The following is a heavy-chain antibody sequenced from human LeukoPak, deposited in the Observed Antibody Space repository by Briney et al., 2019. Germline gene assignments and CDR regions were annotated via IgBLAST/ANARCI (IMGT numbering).Heavy chain of an antibody. V-gene: IGHV3-11*01. Sequence: GGSLRLSCAASGFTFSDYYMSWIRQAPGKGLEWVSYISSGGSTIYYADSVKGRFTISRDNAKNSLYLQMNSLRAEDTAVYYCAREDYDDSGAWYFDLWGRGTLVTVSS. D-gene: IGHD3-3*01. CDR3: AREDYDDSGAWYFDL. J-gene: IGHJ2*01. CDR2: ISSGGSTI. CDR1: GFTFSDYY.